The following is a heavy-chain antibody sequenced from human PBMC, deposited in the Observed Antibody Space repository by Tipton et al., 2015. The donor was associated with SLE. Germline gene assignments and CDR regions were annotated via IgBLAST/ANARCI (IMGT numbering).Heavy chain of an antibody. CDR1: GFTFSNYA. CDR3: ARGSGIVGASEEGY. CDR2: ISGGGVNT. J-gene: IGHJ4*02. Sequence: GSLRLSCAASGFTFSNYAMSWVRQAPGKGLEWVSAISGGGVNTYYADSVKGRFSISRDNAKNSVDLQMNSLRAEDTAFYYCARGSGIVGASEEGYWGQGTLVTVSS. D-gene: IGHD1-26*01. V-gene: IGHV3-23*01.